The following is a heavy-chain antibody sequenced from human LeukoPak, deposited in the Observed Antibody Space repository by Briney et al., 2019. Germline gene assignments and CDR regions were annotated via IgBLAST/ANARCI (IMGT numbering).Heavy chain of an antibody. V-gene: IGHV3-30*02. D-gene: IGHD3-10*01. J-gene: IGHJ4*02. CDR3: AKDSKRWKTYYYEAGSYYFDY. CDR2: IRYDRSNK. Sequence: GGSLRLSCAAPGFTFSSYGMHWVRQAPGKGLEWVAFIRYDRSNKYYADSVKGRFTISRDNSKNTLYLQMNSLRPEDTAVYYCAKDSKRWKTYYYEAGSYYFDYWGQGTRVTVSS. CDR1: GFTFSSYG.